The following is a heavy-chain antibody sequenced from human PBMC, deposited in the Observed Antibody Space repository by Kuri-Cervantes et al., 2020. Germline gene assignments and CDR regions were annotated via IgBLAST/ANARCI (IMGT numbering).Heavy chain of an antibody. CDR3: ARAIGMGTYYYYGMDV. J-gene: IGHJ6*02. V-gene: IGHV1-8*01. Sequence: ASVKVSCKASGYTFTSYDINWVRQATGQGLEWMGWMNPNSGNTGYAQKFQGRVTMTRNTSISTAYMELGSLRSEDTAVYYCARAIGMGTYYYYGMDVWGQGTTVTVSS. D-gene: IGHD3-16*02. CDR1: GYTFTSYD. CDR2: MNPNSGNT.